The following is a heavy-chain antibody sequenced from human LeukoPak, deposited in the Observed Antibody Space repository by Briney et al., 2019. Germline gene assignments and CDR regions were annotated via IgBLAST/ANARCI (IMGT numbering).Heavy chain of an antibody. CDR1: GFTFSDYY. CDR3: ARDLGDIVVVAGFDY. CDR2: VYTGGST. V-gene: IGHV3-66*01. Sequence: GGSLRLSCAASGFTFSDYYMSWIRQAPGKGLEWVSVVYTGGSTYSADSVKGRFTISRDNSKNTLYLQMNSLRAEDTAVYYCARDLGDIVVVAGFDYWGQGTLVTVSS. D-gene: IGHD2-15*01. J-gene: IGHJ4*02.